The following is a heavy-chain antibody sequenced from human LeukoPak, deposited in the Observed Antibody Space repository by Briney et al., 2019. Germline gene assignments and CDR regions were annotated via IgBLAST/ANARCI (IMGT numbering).Heavy chain of an antibody. CDR3: AKEDAVLWFGELSFDY. CDR2: ISSSGSTI. V-gene: IGHV3-11*01. D-gene: IGHD3-10*01. J-gene: IGHJ4*02. CDR1: GFTFSDYY. Sequence: PGGSLRLSCAASGFTFSDYYMSWIRQAPGKGLEWVSYISSSGSTIYYADSVKGRFTISRDNAKNSLYLQMNSLRAEDTAVYYCAKEDAVLWFGELSFDYWGQGTLVTVSS.